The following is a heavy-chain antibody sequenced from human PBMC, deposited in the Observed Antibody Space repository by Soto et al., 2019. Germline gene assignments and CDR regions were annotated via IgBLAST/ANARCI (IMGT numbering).Heavy chain of an antibody. D-gene: IGHD1-26*01. Sequence: QVQLQESGPGLVKPSETLSLTCTVSGGSVSSGSYYWSWIRQPPGKGLEWIGYIYYSGSTNYYPSLKSRVTISVDTSKNQFSLKLSSVTAADTAVYYCARGSGSYYSYFDYWGQGTLVTVSS. V-gene: IGHV4-61*01. J-gene: IGHJ4*02. CDR1: GGSVSSGSYY. CDR3: ARGSGSYYSYFDY. CDR2: IYYSGST.